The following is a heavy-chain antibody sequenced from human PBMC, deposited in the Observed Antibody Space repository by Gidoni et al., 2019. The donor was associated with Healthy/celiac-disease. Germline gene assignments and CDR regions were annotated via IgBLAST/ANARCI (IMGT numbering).Heavy chain of an antibody. D-gene: IGHD6-13*01. CDR1: GFPFSSYA. J-gene: IGHJ6*02. Sequence: VQLVESGGGVVQPGRSLRLSCAASGFPFSSYAMHWVRQAPGKGLEWVAVISYDGSNKYYADSVKGRFTISRDNSKNTLYLQMNSLRAEDTAVYYCARDRPQLGQYGMDVWGQGTTVTVSS. V-gene: IGHV3-30-3*01. CDR3: ARDRPQLGQYGMDV. CDR2: ISYDGSNK.